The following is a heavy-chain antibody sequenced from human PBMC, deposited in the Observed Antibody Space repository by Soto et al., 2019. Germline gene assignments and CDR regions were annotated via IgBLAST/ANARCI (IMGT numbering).Heavy chain of an antibody. J-gene: IGHJ6*03. Sequence: GGSLRLSCAASGFTFSNAWMSWVRQAPGKGLEWVGRIKSKTDGGTTDYAAPVKGRFTISRDDSKNTLYLQMNSLKTEDTAVYYCTTPSRVFPYYYYYYMDVWGKGTTVTVSS. CDR2: IKSKTDGGTT. V-gene: IGHV3-15*01. CDR3: TTPSRVFPYYYYYYMDV. CDR1: GFTFSNAW.